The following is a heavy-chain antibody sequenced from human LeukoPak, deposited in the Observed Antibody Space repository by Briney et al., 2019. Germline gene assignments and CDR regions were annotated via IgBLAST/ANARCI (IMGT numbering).Heavy chain of an antibody. J-gene: IGHJ4*02. CDR2: MNPNSGNT. CDR3: ARGGDSSGYYLDY. Sequence: ASVKVSCKASGYTFTSYDINWVRRATGQGLEWMGWMNPNSGNTGYAQKFQSRVTMTRNTSISTAYMELSSLRSEDTAVYYRARGGDSSGYYLDYWGQGTLVTVSS. D-gene: IGHD3-22*01. CDR1: GYTFTSYD. V-gene: IGHV1-8*01.